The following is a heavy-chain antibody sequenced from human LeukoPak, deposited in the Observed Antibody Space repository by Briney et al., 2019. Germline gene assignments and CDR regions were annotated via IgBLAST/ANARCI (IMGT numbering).Heavy chain of an antibody. V-gene: IGHV3-48*03. CDR3: ARVRGNSGWYIDY. Sequence: GGSLRLSCAASGFTFSSYEMNWVRQAPGKGLEWVSYISGGACTIYYAHSVKGRFTISRDNANNSLFLQMNSLRAEDTAVYYCARVRGNSGWYIDYWGQGTLVTVSS. CDR2: ISGGACTI. D-gene: IGHD6-19*01. J-gene: IGHJ4*02. CDR1: GFTFSSYE.